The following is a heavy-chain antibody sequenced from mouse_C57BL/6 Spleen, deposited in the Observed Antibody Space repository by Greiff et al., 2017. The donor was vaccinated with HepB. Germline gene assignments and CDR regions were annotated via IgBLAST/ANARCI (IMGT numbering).Heavy chain of an antibody. CDR3: ARGGYGSSSYWYFDV. CDR1: GYTFTSYW. V-gene: IGHV1-53*01. J-gene: IGHJ1*03. CDR2: INPSNGGT. Sequence: QVQLKQPGTELVKPGASVKLSCKASGYTFTSYWMHWVKQRPGQGLEWIGNINPSNGGTNYNEKFKSKATLTVDKSSSTAYMQLSSLTSEDSAVYYCARGGYGSSSYWYFDVWGTGTTVTVSS. D-gene: IGHD1-1*01.